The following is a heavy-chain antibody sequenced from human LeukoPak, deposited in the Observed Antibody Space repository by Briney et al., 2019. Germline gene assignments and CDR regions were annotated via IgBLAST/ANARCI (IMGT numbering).Heavy chain of an antibody. V-gene: IGHV3-74*01. J-gene: IGHJ4*02. D-gene: IGHD5-18*01. CDR3: ARGDQGDTAMVNIDY. Sequence: GGSLRLSCAASGFTFSSYWMHWVRQAPGKGLVWVSRINSDGSSTSYADSVKGRFTISRDNAKNTLYLQMNSLRAEDTAVYYCARGDQGDTAMVNIDYWGQETLVTVSS. CDR1: GFTFSSYW. CDR2: INSDGSST.